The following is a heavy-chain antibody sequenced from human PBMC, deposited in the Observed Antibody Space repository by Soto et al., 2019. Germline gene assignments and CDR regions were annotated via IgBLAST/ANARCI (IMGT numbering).Heavy chain of an antibody. CDR2: LTSGGTT. J-gene: IGHJ4*02. CDR3: ARTDKFNTPSSGWANRFDY. V-gene: IGHV3-23*01. Sequence: EVQLLESGGGLVHPGESLTLFCAASGFTFNNYAMTWVRQAPGKGLEWVSTLTSGGTTYYGDTVKGRFTISRDNSKSTVYLQMNSLRAEDTAVYYCARTDKFNTPSSGWANRFDYWGQGTLVSVSS. CDR1: GFTFNNYA. D-gene: IGHD6-19*01.